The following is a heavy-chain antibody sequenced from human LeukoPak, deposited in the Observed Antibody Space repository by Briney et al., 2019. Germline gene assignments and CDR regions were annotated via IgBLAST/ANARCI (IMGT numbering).Heavy chain of an antibody. J-gene: IGHJ4*02. CDR2: IYHSGTT. V-gene: IGHV4-38-2*01. CDR3: AIRVFPLEVDAWGFIGDY. CDR1: GYPISSNYF. D-gene: IGHD2-21*01. Sequence: PSETLSHTCAVSGYPISSNYFWGWIRQPPGKGLEWIGGIYHSGTTYYNPSLKSRVTLLLDTSKNQFSLKLSSVSAADTAMYFCAIRVFPLEVDAWGFIGDYWGQGILVTVSS.